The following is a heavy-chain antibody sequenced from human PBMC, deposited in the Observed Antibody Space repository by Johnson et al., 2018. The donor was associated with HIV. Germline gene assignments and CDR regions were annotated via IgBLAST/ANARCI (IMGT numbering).Heavy chain of an antibody. D-gene: IGHD3-9*01. CDR1: GFTFDDYA. V-gene: IGHV3-9*01. CDR3: ASVYYNIVTGYYYDALDM. Sequence: VQLVETGGGVVQPGRSLRLSCAASGFTFDDYAMHWVRQAPGKGLAWVSGINWNGGSTGYADSVKGRFTISRDNSKNALYLHMNSLRAEDTAVYYCASVYYNIVTGYYYDALDMWGRGTMVTVSS. J-gene: IGHJ3*02. CDR2: INWNGGST.